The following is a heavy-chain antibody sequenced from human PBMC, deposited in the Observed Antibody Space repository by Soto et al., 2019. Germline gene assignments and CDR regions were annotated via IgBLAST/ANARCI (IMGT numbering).Heavy chain of an antibody. CDR2: INHSGST. J-gene: IGHJ6*03. D-gene: IGHD2-15*01. Sequence: TSETLSLTCAVYGGSFSGYYWSWIRQPPGKGLEWIGEINHSGSTNYNPSLKSRVTISVDTSKSQFSLKLSSVTAADTAVYYCARVGDCSGGSCYSPYYYYYMDVWGKGTTVTVSS. CDR1: GGSFSGYY. CDR3: ARVGDCSGGSCYSPYYYYYMDV. V-gene: IGHV4-34*01.